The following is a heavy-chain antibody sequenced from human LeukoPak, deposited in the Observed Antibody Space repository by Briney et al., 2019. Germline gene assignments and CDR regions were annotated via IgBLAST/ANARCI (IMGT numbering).Heavy chain of an antibody. V-gene: IGHV3-21*04. CDR2: ISSSSSYI. CDR3: AKTDCTSSSCYTIDY. D-gene: IGHD2-2*02. J-gene: IGHJ4*02. Sequence: GGSLRLSCAASGFTFSSYSMNWVRQAPGKGPEWVSSISSSSSYIYYADSGRGRFTISRDNSKNTLYLQMNSLRAEDTAVYYCAKTDCTSSSCYTIDYWGQGTLVTVSS. CDR1: GFTFSSYS.